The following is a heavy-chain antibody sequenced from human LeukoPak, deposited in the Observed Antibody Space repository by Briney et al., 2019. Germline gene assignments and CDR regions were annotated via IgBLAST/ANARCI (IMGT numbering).Heavy chain of an antibody. Sequence: GGSLRLSCTASGFTFGDYAMSWVRQAPGKGLEWVGFIRSKAYGGTTEYAASVKGRFAISRDDSKSIVYLQMNSLKTEDTAVYYCTRDLRAKDGMDVWGQGTTVTVSS. D-gene: IGHD3-10*01. CDR1: GFTFGDYA. CDR2: IRSKAYGGTT. V-gene: IGHV3-49*04. CDR3: TRDLRAKDGMDV. J-gene: IGHJ6*02.